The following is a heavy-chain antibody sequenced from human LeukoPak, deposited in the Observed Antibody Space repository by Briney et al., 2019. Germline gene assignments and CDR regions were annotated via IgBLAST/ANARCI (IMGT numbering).Heavy chain of an antibody. CDR3: AKLKGWYGEGYFDY. CDR2: IYSGGTT. D-gene: IGHD3-10*01. CDR1: RFTVSSNY. V-gene: IGHV3-53*01. Sequence: GGSLRLSCAASRFTVSSNYMSWVRQPPGKGLEWVSVIYSGGTTFYADSVKGRFTISRDNSKNTLYLQMNSLRAVDTAVYYCAKLKGWYGEGYFDYWGQGTVVTVSS. J-gene: IGHJ4*02.